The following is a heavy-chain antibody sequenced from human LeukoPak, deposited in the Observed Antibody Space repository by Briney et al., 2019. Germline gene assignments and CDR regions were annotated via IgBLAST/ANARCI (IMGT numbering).Heavy chain of an antibody. CDR3: QGYGGSYYDAFDI. J-gene: IGHJ3*02. D-gene: IGHD1-26*01. V-gene: IGHV4-30-4*08. CDR1: GGSISSGDYY. CDR2: ICYSGST. Sequence: SETLSLTCTVSGGSISSGDYYWSWIRQPPGKGLEWIGYICYSGSTYYNPSLKSRVTISVDTSKNQFSLKLSSVTAADTAVYYCQGYGGSYYDAFDIWGQGTMVTVSS.